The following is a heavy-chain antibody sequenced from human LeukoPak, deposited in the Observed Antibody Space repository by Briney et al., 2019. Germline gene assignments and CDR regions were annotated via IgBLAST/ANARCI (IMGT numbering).Heavy chain of an antibody. Sequence: ASVKVSCKASGYTFTSYAMNWVRQGPGQGLEWMGWINTNTGNPTYAQGFTGRFVFSLDTSVSTAYLQISSLKAEDTAVYYCARETRGYGSDAFDIWGQGTMVTVSS. D-gene: IGHD3-10*01. CDR3: ARETRGYGSDAFDI. J-gene: IGHJ3*02. V-gene: IGHV7-4-1*02. CDR2: INTNTGNP. CDR1: GYTFTSYA.